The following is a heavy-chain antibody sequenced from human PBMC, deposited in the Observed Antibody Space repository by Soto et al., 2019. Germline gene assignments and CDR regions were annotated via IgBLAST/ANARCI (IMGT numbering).Heavy chain of an antibody. Sequence: QVQLQESGPGLVKPSQTLSLTCTVSGGSISSGGYYWSWIRQHPGKGLEWIGYISHSGSTYYNPSLKSRVTISVDTSKNQFSRKLSSVTAADTAVYYCARSSTSANYFDYWGQGTLVTVSS. CDR3: ARSSTSANYFDY. J-gene: IGHJ4*02. CDR2: ISHSGST. V-gene: IGHV4-31*03. CDR1: GGSISSGGYY. D-gene: IGHD2-2*01.